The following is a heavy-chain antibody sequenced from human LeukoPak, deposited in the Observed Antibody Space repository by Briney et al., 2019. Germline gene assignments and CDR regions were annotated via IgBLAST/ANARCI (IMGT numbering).Heavy chain of an antibody. J-gene: IGHJ4*02. CDR3: AKARAAVVEAAINY. D-gene: IGHD2-15*01. CDR2: VNSNDRP. V-gene: IGHV3-23*01. CDR1: GFNFSNYA. Sequence: PGGSLRLSCAASGFNFSNYAMTWVRQAPGKGLEWVSTVNSNDRPYYADSVKGRFTISIDNSKNTLYLQMNTLRVEDTALYYCAKARAAVVEAAINYWGQGILVTVSP.